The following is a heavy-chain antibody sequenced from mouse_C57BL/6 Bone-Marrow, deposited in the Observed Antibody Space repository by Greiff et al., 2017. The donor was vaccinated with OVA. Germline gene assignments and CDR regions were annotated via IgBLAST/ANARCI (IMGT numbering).Heavy chain of an antibody. D-gene: IGHD2-4*01. V-gene: IGHV5-9-1*02. J-gene: IGHJ4*01. CDR2: ISSGGDYI. Sequence: EVMLVESGEGLVKPGGSLKLSCAASGFTFSSYAMSWVRQTPEKRLEWVAYISSGGDYIYYADTVKGRFTISRDNARNTLYLQMSSLKSEDTAMYYCTREAFYYDYAYYAMDDWGQGTSVTVSS. CDR1: GFTFSSYA. CDR3: TREAFYYDYAYYAMDD.